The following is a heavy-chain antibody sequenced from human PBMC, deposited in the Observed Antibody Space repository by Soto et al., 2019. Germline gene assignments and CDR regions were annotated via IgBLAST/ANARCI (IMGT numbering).Heavy chain of an antibody. CDR3: ARDGQGRSHSYTWLDP. CDR2: IYYSGST. CDR1: GGSISSYY. Sequence: PSETLSLTCTVSGGSISSYYWSWIRQPPGKGLEWIGYIYYSGSTNYNPSLKSRVTISVDTSKNQFSLKLSSVTAADTAVYYCARDGQGRSHSYTWLDPCGQGTLVTVYS. J-gene: IGHJ5*02. V-gene: IGHV4-59*01. D-gene: IGHD1-26*01.